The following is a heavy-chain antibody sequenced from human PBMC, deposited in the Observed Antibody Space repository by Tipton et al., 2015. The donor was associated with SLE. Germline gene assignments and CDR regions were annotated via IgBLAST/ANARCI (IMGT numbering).Heavy chain of an antibody. J-gene: IGHJ4*02. CDR1: GDSISSSSYF. V-gene: IGHV4-39*07. CDR2: VHSGGST. Sequence: TLSLTCTVSGDSISSSSYFWGWIRQPPGKGLEWLASVHSGGSTYLNPSLRRRLTISVDASRNQLSLNLSSVTAADTAVYYCATQGGYYFPIFSARQNWGQGTLVTFSS. CDR3: ATQGGYYFPIFSARQN. D-gene: IGHD3-10*01.